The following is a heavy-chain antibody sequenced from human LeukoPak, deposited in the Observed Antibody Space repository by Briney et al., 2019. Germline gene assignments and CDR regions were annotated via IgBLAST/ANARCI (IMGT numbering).Heavy chain of an antibody. CDR2: IYSGGST. Sequence: GGSLRLSCAASGVTLSSNYMSWVRQAPGKGREGGSVIYSGGSTYYADSVKGRFTISRDNSKNTLYLQMNSLRAEDTAVYYCARGGGSGGYRFDYWGQGTLVTVSS. CDR1: GVTLSSNY. V-gene: IGHV3-66*01. J-gene: IGHJ4*02. CDR3: ARGGGSGGYRFDY. D-gene: IGHD3-10*01.